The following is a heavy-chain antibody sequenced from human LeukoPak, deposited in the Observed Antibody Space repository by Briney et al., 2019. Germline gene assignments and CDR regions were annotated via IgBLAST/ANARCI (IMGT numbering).Heavy chain of an antibody. CDR3: ARAPWIQLWSYYFDY. CDR2: IKQDGSEK. V-gene: IGHV3-7*01. J-gene: IGHJ4*02. Sequence: PGGSLRLSCAASGFTFSSYWMSWVRQAPGKGLEWVANIKQDGSEKYYVDSVKGRFTMSRDNAKNSLYLQMNSLRAEDTAVYDCARAPWIQLWSYYFDYWGQGTLVTVSS. D-gene: IGHD5-18*01. CDR1: GFTFSSYW.